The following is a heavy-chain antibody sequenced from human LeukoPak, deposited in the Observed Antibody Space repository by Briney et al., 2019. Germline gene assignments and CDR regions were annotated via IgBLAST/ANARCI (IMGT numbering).Heavy chain of an antibody. V-gene: IGHV3-21*01. J-gene: IGHJ4*02. D-gene: IGHD3-22*01. CDR1: GFTFSRYS. Sequence: GGSLRLSCAASGFTFSRYSMNWVRQAPGKGLEWVSSISSSSSYIYYADSVKGRFTISRDNAKNSLYLQMNSLRDEDTAVYYCARDPHSSGYYFAPSFDYWGQGTLVTVSS. CDR3: ARDPHSSGYYFAPSFDY. CDR2: ISSSSSYI.